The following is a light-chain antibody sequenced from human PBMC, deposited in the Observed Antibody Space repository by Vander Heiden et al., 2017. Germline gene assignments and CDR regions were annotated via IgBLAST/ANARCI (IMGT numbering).Light chain of an antibody. V-gene: IGLV1-40*01. CDR3: QSYDSSLSAVV. J-gene: IGLJ2*01. Sequence: QSVLTQPPSVSGAPGQRVTISCTGRSSNIGAGYDVHCYQPLPGTAPKLLIYGNSNRPSGVPDRFSGSKSGTSASLAITGLQAEDEADYYCQSYDSSLSAVVFGGGTKLTVL. CDR2: GNS. CDR1: SSNIGAGYD.